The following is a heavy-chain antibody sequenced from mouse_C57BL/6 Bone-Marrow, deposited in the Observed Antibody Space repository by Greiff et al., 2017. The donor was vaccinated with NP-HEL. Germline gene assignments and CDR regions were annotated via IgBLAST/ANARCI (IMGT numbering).Heavy chain of an antibody. J-gene: IGHJ3*01. Sequence: EVKVVESGGGLVQPGGSLSLSCAASGFTFTDYYMSWVRQPPGKALEWLGVIRNKANGYTTDYSASVKGRFTISRDNSQSILYLQMNALRAEDSATYYCASSLRQLSPAWFAYWGQGTLVTVSA. D-gene: IGHD3-2*02. CDR3: ASSLRQLSPAWFAY. CDR1: GFTFTDYY. CDR2: IRNKANGYTT. V-gene: IGHV7-3*01.